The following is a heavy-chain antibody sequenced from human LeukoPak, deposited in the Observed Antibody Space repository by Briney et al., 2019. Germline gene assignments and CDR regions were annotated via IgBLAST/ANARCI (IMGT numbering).Heavy chain of an antibody. J-gene: IGHJ4*02. CDR3: ARGALGNTAMAPFAY. CDR1: GGSISSGSYY. CDR2: IYTSGST. V-gene: IGHV4-61*02. Sequence: SQTLSLTCTVSGGSISSGSYYWSWIRQPAGKGLEWIGRIYTSGSTNYNPSLKSRVTISVDTSKNQFSLKLSSVTAADTAVYYCARGALGNTAMAPFAYWRQGTLVTVSS. D-gene: IGHD5-18*01.